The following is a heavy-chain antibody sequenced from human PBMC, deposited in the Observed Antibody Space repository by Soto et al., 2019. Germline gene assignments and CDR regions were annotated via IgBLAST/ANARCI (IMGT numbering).Heavy chain of an antibody. D-gene: IGHD2-2*01. V-gene: IGHV3-23*01. CDR2: ISGSGGST. Sequence: EVQLLESGGGLVQPGGSLRLSCAASGFTFSSYAMSWVRQAPGKGLEWVSAISGSGGSTYYAHSVKGRFTISRDNSKNTLYLQMNILRAEDTAVYYCAKVQDIVVLPPAMSEPPRPDYWGQGTLVTVSS. CDR3: AKVQDIVVLPPAMSEPPRPDY. CDR1: GFTFSSYA. J-gene: IGHJ4*02.